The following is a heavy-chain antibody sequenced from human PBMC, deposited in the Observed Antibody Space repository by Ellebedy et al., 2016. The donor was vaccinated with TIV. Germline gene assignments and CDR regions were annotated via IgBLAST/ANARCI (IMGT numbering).Heavy chain of an antibody. CDR2: ISSDSSDL. D-gene: IGHD3-10*01. Sequence: PGGSLRLSCAASGFSFSSYIMNWVRQAPGKAPAWVLSISSDSSDLSYADSGKGRFTISRDNAKNLLYLQMNTLGVEDTAVYYCAAGSREYWFDPWGQGTLVTVSS. J-gene: IGHJ5*02. CDR3: AAGSREYWFDP. V-gene: IGHV3-21*01. CDR1: GFSFSSYI.